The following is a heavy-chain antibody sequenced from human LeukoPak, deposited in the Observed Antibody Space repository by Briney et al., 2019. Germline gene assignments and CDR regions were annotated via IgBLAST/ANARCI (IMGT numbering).Heavy chain of an antibody. CDR3: VRAGGDYPFDY. D-gene: IGHD2-21*02. CDR1: GFTFNSYR. J-gene: IGHJ4*02. CDR2: ISSRSNSK. V-gene: IGHV3-21*01. Sequence: GGSLRLSCTASGFTFNSYRMNWVRQAPGKGLEWVSSISSRSNSKYYADSVKGRFTISRDNAKNSVSLQMNSLRDADTALYYCVRAGGDYPFDYWGQGTLVTVSS.